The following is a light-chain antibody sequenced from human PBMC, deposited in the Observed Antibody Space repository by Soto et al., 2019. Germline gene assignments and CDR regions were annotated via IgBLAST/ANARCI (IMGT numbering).Light chain of an antibody. Sequence: QSVLAQPPSASGTAGQRVTISCSGSTSNIGSNTVNWYQQLPGTAPKTLIYSNNQRPSGVPDRFSGSKSGTSGSLAISGLLSEEEADYYCAAWDDGLNGYVFGTGTKVTVL. J-gene: IGLJ1*01. CDR1: TSNIGSNT. V-gene: IGLV1-44*01. CDR2: SNN. CDR3: AAWDDGLNGYV.